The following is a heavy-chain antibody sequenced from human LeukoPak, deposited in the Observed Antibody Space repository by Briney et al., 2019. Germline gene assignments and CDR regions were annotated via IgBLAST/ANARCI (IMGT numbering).Heavy chain of an antibody. V-gene: IGHV4-4*02. CDR1: GDSISGSRW. J-gene: IGHJ6*02. Sequence: SETLSLTCAVSGDSISGSRWWSWVRQPPGKGLERIGEIYHSGITNYNPSLKSRVTISVDKSKNQFSLKLSSVTAADTAVYYCARGIAVADTHYYYGMDVWGQGTTVTVSS. CDR3: ARGIAVADTHYYYGMDV. D-gene: IGHD6-19*01. CDR2: IYHSGIT.